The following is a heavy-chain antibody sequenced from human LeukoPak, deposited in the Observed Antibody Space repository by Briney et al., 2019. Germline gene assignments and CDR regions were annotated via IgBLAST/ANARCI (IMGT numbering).Heavy chain of an antibody. CDR2: IYYSGST. J-gene: IGHJ5*02. V-gene: IGHV4-59*01. Sequence: SETLSLTCTVSGGSISSYYWSWFRQPPGKGLEWIGYIYYSGSTNYNPSLKSRVTISVDTSKNQFSLKLSSEDATDTALYYCARVPANINGFDTWGQGTLLTVSS. CDR3: ARVPANINGFDT. CDR1: GGSISSYY. D-gene: IGHD1/OR15-1a*01.